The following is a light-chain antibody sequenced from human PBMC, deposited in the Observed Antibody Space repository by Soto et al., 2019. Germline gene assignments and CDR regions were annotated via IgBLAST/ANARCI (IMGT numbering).Light chain of an antibody. CDR1: SGSIASNY. CDR3: QSYDSGNRV. J-gene: IGLJ3*02. V-gene: IGLV6-57*04. Sequence: NFMLTQPHSVSESPGKTITISCTRSSGSIASNYVQWYQQRPGSAPSTVIYEYNRRPSGVPDRFSGSIDSSTNSASLTMSGLKTEDEADYYCQSYDSGNRVFGGGTQLTVL. CDR2: EYN.